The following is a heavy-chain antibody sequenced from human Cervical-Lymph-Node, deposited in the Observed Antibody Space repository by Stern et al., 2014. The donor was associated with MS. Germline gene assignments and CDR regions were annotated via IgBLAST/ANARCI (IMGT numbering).Heavy chain of an antibody. D-gene: IGHD6-19*01. V-gene: IGHV3-23*04. CDR2: ISGGGGNT. CDR3: TKGFTVTGTGYGVDV. CDR1: GFTFSDYA. J-gene: IGHJ6*02. Sequence: VQLVESGGDLVQPGGSLRLSCAPSGFTFSDYALSWIRQAPGKGLGWISSISGGGGNTFYADSVKGRFTISRDNSKNPLDLQMSSLRAEDSALYYCTKGFTVTGTGYGVDVWGQGTTVTVSS.